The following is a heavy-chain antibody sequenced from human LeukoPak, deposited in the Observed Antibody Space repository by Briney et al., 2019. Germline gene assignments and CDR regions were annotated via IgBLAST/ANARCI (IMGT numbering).Heavy chain of an antibody. Sequence: PGGSLRLSCAASGFTFSSYEMNWVRQAPGKGLEWVSYISSSGSTIYYADSVKGRFTISRDNAKNSLYLQMNSLRAEDTAVYYCAREGYISRAPFDIWGQGTMVTVSS. V-gene: IGHV3-48*03. CDR2: ISSSGSTI. D-gene: IGHD5-18*01. J-gene: IGHJ3*02. CDR3: AREGYISRAPFDI. CDR1: GFTFSSYE.